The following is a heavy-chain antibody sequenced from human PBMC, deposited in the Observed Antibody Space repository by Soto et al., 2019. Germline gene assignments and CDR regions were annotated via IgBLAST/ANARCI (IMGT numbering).Heavy chain of an antibody. D-gene: IGHD1-26*01. V-gene: IGHV4-30-2*01. CDR2: TYHSGST. CDR1: GGSVSSSNYS. Sequence: QLQLQESGSGLVKPSQTLSLTCTVSGGSVSSSNYSWSWIRQPPGKGLEWIGYTYHSGSTYYNPSLKSRVTISIDRSKNQFSLKLSSVTAADTAVYYCARGQRREDWFDPWGQGTLVTVSS. J-gene: IGHJ5*02. CDR3: ARGQRREDWFDP.